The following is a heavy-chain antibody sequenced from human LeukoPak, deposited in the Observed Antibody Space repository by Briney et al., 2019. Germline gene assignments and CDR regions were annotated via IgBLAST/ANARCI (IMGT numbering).Heavy chain of an antibody. V-gene: IGHV1-2*02. CDR2: INPNSGGT. J-gene: IGHJ3*02. CDR3: ARAFRLEDAFDI. Sequence: GASVKVSCKASGYTFINSGFNWVRQAPGQGLEWMGWINPNSGGTNYAQKFQGRVTMTRDTSISTAYMELSRLRSDDTAVYYCARAFRLEDAFDIWGQGTMVTVSS. D-gene: IGHD6-19*01. CDR1: GYTFINSG.